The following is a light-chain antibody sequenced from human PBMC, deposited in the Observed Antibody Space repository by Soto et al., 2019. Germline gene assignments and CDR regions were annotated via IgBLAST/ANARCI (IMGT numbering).Light chain of an antibody. CDR1: SSDVGNYDY. CDR3: CSSAGSYTSV. CDR2: DLN. V-gene: IGLV2-11*01. Sequence: QSALTQPRSVSGSPDRSATISFTGTSSDVGNYDYVSWYQHHPGKAPKVMIYDLNKRPSGVPDRFSGSKSGNTAYLTTSGLQTEDEADYYCCSSAGSYTSVFGTGTKVTDL. J-gene: IGLJ1*01.